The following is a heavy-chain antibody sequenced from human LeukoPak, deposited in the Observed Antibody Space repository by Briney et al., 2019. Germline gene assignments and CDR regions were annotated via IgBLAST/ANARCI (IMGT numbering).Heavy chain of an antibody. CDR1: GFTVSTYD. CDR2: FGISGTI. J-gene: IGHJ4*02. CDR3: AGYGFYPY. Sequence: TGGSLRLSCAASGFTVSTYDMYWVRQAPGEGPEWIAYFGISGTIYYADSVRGRFTISRDSAKNSLHLEMNSLRVDDTAIYYCAGYGFYPYWGQGTPVTVSS. D-gene: IGHD5-18*01. V-gene: IGHV3-48*01.